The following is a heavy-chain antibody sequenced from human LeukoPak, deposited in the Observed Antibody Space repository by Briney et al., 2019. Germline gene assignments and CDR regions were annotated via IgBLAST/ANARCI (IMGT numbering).Heavy chain of an antibody. Sequence: PGGSLRLSCAASGFIFSSYSMNWVRQAPGKGLEWVSSISSSSSYIYYADSVKGRFTISRDNAKNSLYLQMNSLRAEDTAVYYCARAEMATIFAFDIWGQGTMVTVSS. V-gene: IGHV3-21*01. D-gene: IGHD5-24*01. CDR2: ISSSSSYI. J-gene: IGHJ3*02. CDR3: ARAEMATIFAFDI. CDR1: GFIFSSYS.